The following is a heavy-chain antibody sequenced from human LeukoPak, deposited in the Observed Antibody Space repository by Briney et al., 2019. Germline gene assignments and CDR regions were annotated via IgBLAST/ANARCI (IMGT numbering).Heavy chain of an antibody. D-gene: IGHD2-2*01. CDR1: GFTFSTNW. Sequence: PGRSLRLSCQASGFTFSTNWMGWVRQAPGKGLEWVANIHPDGSETSYVDSVKGRFTISRDNAKESVFLQMNSLRAEDTAVYYCARDMVCSSTSCPSSPYQYGMDVWGQGTTVTVSS. CDR2: IHPDGSET. V-gene: IGHV3-7*01. J-gene: IGHJ6*02. CDR3: ARDMVCSSTSCPSSPYQYGMDV.